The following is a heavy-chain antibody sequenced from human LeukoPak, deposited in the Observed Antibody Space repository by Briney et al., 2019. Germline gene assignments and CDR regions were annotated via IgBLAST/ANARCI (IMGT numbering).Heavy chain of an antibody. CDR3: ARGYGEYSGYDYVYYFDY. CDR1: GGSISTSTYY. V-gene: IGHV4-39*01. D-gene: IGHD5-12*01. J-gene: IGHJ4*02. Sequence: SETLSLTCTVSGGSISTSTYYWGWIRQPPGKGLEWIGSIYYSGSTYYSPSLKSRVTISVDTSKNQFSLKLSSVTAADTAVYYCARGYGEYSGYDYVYYFDYWGQGTLVTVSS. CDR2: IYYSGST.